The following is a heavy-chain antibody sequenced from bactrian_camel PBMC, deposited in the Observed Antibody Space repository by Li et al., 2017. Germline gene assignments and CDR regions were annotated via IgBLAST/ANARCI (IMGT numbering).Heavy chain of an antibody. J-gene: IGHJ6*01. V-gene: IGHV3S7*01. CDR2: IYTGAGST. D-gene: IGHD6*01. Sequence: HVQLVESGGGLAQPGGSLRLSCAASGFTFSDYTMSWVRQAPGKGLEWVSGIYTGAGSTYYADSVKGRFTISKDNAKNTLYLQMNSLKPEDTAVYYCVRDGELLPSLFGYWGQGTQVTVS. CDR1: GFTFSDYT. CDR3: VRDGELLPSLFGY.